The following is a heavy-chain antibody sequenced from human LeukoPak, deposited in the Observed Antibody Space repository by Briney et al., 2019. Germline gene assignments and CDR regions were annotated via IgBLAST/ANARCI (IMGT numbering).Heavy chain of an antibody. CDR3: ARDHDWDYMDV. J-gene: IGHJ6*03. D-gene: IGHD3-9*01. CDR2: IKQDGSDT. CDR1: GFSFSTYW. Sequence: GGSLRLSCAASGFSFSTYWMTWVRQAPGKGLEWVANIKQDGSDTNYVDSMKGRFTISRDNAKNSLYLQMNSMRPEDTAVYYCARDHDWDYMDVWGKGTTVTVSS. V-gene: IGHV3-7*01.